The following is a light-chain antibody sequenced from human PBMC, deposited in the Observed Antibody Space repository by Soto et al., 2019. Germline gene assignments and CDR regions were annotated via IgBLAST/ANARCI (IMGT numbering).Light chain of an antibody. V-gene: IGLV2-14*01. CDR3: SSYTTSSTVV. Sequence: QSVLTQPASVSGSPGQSITISCTGTSSDVGAYGYVSWYQQHPGKAPKLMIYEVSYRPSGVSNRFSGSKSGNAASLTISGRQAEYEADYYCSSYTTSSTVVFGGGTKLTVL. CDR1: SSDVGAYGY. CDR2: EVS. J-gene: IGLJ2*01.